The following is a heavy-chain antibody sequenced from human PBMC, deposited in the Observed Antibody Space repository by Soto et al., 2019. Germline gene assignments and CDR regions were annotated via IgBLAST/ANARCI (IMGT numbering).Heavy chain of an antibody. J-gene: IGHJ4*01. D-gene: IGHD2-15*01. CDR1: GFTFITAW. Sequence: EVQLVESGGDLVKPGGPLRLSCAASGFTFITAWMNWVRQAPGKGLEWVGRIKSKNDGGTTDYAAPVKGRFTISRDDSKNTMYLQMNSLRTEDTDLYYCAADLPGHGGGYEFDYWGQGTPVTVSS. CDR3: AADLPGHGGGYEFDY. CDR2: IKSKNDGGTT. V-gene: IGHV3-15*07.